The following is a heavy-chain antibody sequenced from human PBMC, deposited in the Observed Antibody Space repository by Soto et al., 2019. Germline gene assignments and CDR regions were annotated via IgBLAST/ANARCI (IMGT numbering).Heavy chain of an antibody. D-gene: IGHD2-2*01. V-gene: IGHV1-69*01. CDR3: ARSQGSSTSLEIYYYYYYGMDV. CDR1: GGTFGSYA. CDR2: IIPIPGTA. J-gene: IGHJ6*02. Sequence: QVQRVQSGAEVKKPGSSVKVSCKASGGTFGSYAISWVRQAPGQGLEWMGGIIPIPGTADYAQKFQGRVTIGADESTSTAYMELSSLRSEDTAVYYCARSQGSSTSLEIYYYYYYGMDVWGQGTTVTVSS.